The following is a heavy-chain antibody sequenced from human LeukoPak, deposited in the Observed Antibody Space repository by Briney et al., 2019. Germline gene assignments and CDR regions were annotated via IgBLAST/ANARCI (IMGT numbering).Heavy chain of an antibody. Sequence: GGSLRLSCAASGFTFSSYGMHWVRQAPGKGLEWVAFIRYDGSNKYYADSVKGRFTISRDNPKNTVYLQMNSLRPDDTAFYYCARSSSGGSPLYYFDYWGQGTLVTVSS. CDR1: GFTFSSYG. CDR2: IRYDGSNK. CDR3: ARSSSGGSPLYYFDY. V-gene: IGHV3-30*02. D-gene: IGHD2-15*01. J-gene: IGHJ4*02.